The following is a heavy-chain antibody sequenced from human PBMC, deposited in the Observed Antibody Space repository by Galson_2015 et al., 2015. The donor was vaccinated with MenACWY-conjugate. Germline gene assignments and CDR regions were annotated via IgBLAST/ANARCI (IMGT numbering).Heavy chain of an antibody. CDR3: ARSPSPTVNWFDH. CDR2: IYYSGST. V-gene: IGHV4-39*07. D-gene: IGHD4-17*01. J-gene: IGHJ5*02. Sequence: ETLSLTCTVSGDSISSSSYQWGWIRQPPGKGLEWIGSIYYSGSTYYNPSLKSRVTISVDTSKNQFSLKLSSVTAADTAVYYCARSPSPTVNWFDHWGQGTLVTVSS. CDR1: GDSISSSSYQ.